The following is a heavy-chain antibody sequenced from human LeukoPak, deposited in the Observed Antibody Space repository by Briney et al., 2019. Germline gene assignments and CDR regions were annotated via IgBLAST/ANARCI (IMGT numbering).Heavy chain of an antibody. Sequence: ASVKVSCKASGYTFTSYDINWVRQATGQGLEWMGWMNPNSGNTGYAQKFQGRVTMTRNTSISTAYMELSSLRSEDTAVYYCAGGRRLRLGELSFWGQGTLVTVSS. CDR3: AGGRRLRLGELSF. CDR2: MNPNSGNT. V-gene: IGHV1-8*01. CDR1: GYTFTSYD. J-gene: IGHJ4*02. D-gene: IGHD3-16*02.